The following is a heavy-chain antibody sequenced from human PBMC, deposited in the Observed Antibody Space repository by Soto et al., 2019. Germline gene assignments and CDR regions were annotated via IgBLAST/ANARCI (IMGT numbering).Heavy chain of an antibody. CDR1: GGSFSSYA. D-gene: IGHD3-22*01. CDR2: LIVILGTT. V-gene: IGHV1-69*01. J-gene: IGHJ4*02. CDR3: GSGYYDSSGYSIDY. Sequence: QVQLVQSGAEVRKPGSSVKVSCQSFGGSFSSYAFSWVRQAPGQGLEWMGGLIVILGTTDYAQKFKGRVTFTAEEGRRTAYGGVSSRESEDRAIYYWGSGYYDSSGYSIDYGGQGPRVT.